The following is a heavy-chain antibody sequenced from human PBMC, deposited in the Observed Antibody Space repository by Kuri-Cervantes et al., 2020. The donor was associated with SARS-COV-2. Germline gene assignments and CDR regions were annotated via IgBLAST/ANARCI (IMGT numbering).Heavy chain of an antibody. J-gene: IGHJ4*02. CDR1: GGSFSGYQ. V-gene: IGHV4-34*01. D-gene: IGHD4-11*01. CDR2: INDSGAT. CDR3: ARGGSGNYPNLLGY. Sequence: SQTLSLTCAVYGGSFSGYQWSWIRQTPGMGLEWIGQINDSGATKYNPSLKSRVTISADTSNNQFSLKLSSVTAADTAVYYCARGGSGNYPNLLGYWGQGTLVTVSS.